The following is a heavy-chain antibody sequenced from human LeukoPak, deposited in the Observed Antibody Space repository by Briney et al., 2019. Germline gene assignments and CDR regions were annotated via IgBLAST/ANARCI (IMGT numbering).Heavy chain of an antibody. Sequence: GESLKISCKGSGYTFTNYWIGWVRQMPGKGLEWMGVIYPDDSDTIYSPSFQGQVTISADKSISTAYLQWSSLKASDTAMYYCARPKYYGSGSPLDYWGQGTLVTVSS. D-gene: IGHD3-10*01. CDR3: ARPKYYGSGSPLDY. CDR2: IYPDDSDT. CDR1: GYTFTNYW. V-gene: IGHV5-51*01. J-gene: IGHJ4*02.